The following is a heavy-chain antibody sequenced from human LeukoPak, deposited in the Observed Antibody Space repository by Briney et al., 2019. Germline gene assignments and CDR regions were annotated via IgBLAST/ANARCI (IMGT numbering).Heavy chain of an antibody. CDR3: AKDFLWFGESNWFDP. CDR2: IRYDGSNK. Sequence: GGSLRLSCAASGFTFSSYGMHWVREAPGKGLERVAFIRYDGSNKYYADSVKGRFTISRDNSKNTLYLQMNSLRAEDTAVYYCAKDFLWFGESNWFDPWGQGTLVTVSS. CDR1: GFTFSSYG. V-gene: IGHV3-30*02. D-gene: IGHD3-10*01. J-gene: IGHJ5*02.